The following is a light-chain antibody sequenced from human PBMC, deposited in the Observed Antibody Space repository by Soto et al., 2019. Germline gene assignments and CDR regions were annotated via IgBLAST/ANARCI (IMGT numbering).Light chain of an antibody. CDR1: QSISSE. J-gene: IGKJ2*01. CDR2: GAS. CDR3: QQGHNWPLT. Sequence: EIVMTQSPATLSVSPGESATLSCRASQSISSELAWYQQKPGQPPRLLIYGASTRATGVPARFTGSVSGSAFTLTISGLQSEDFAVYYCQQGHNWPLTFGQGTRLEI. V-gene: IGKV3-15*01.